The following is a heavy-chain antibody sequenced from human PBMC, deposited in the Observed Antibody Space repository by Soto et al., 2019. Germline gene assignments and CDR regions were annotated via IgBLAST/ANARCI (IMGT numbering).Heavy chain of an antibody. J-gene: IGHJ4*02. Sequence: QVQLQESGPGLVKPSQTLSLTCTVSGDSISSGAYYWSWIRQHPGKGLEWIGYIYYSGSTYYNPSLTPRVTIAVYTSKNQFSLQLSSVTAADTAVYYCASDSSGWYFDYWGQGTLVTVSS. CDR1: GDSISSGAYY. CDR2: IYYSGST. CDR3: ASDSSGWYFDY. D-gene: IGHD6-19*01. V-gene: IGHV4-31*03.